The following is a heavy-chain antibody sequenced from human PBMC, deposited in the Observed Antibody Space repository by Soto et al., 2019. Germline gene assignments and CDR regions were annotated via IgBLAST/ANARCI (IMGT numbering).Heavy chain of an antibody. CDR3: ARDKVRGVWDY. J-gene: IGHJ4*02. V-gene: IGHV4-59*01. Sequence: QVLLQESGPGLVKPSETLSLRCTVSGGPLSSDYWSWIRQPPGKGLEWIGWLYHTGTTNYNPTLKSRVTLFVDTSTKQFSLRLTSVTAADTAVYYCARDKVRGVWDYWGQGALVTVSS. CDR2: LYHTGTT. CDR1: GGPLSSDY. D-gene: IGHD3-10*01.